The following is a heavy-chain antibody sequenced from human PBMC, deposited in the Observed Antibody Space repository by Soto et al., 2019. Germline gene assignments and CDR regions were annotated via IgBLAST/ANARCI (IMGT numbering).Heavy chain of an antibody. CDR3: ARVSDYYGSGTYH. CDR1: GGSFSGYY. J-gene: IGHJ4*02. Sequence: SETLSLTCAVYGGSFSGYYWSWIRQPPGKGLEWIGEINHSGSTNYNPSLKSRVTISVDTSKNQFSLKLSSVTAADTAVYYCARVSDYYGSGTYHWGQGTLVTVSS. CDR2: INHSGST. D-gene: IGHD3-10*01. V-gene: IGHV4-34*01.